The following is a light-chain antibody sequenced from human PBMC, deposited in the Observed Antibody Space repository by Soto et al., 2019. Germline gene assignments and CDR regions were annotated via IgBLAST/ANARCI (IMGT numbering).Light chain of an antibody. Sequence: QSALTQPASVSGSPGQSITISCTGSSSDIGDYKYVSWYKHHPGKAPKLMIYDVSNRPSGVSNRFSGSKSGNTASLTISGLQVEDEADYYCSSYTSTNFVIFGGGTKLTVL. V-gene: IGLV2-14*03. CDR3: SSYTSTNFVI. CDR1: SSDIGDYKY. J-gene: IGLJ2*01. CDR2: DVS.